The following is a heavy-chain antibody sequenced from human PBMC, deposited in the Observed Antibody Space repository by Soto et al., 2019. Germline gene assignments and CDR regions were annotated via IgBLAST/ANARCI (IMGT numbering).Heavy chain of an antibody. J-gene: IGHJ6*04. V-gene: IGHV3-13*05. CDR1: GFTFRNYD. Sequence: EVQLVESGGGLVQPGGSLRLSCAASGFTFRNYDMHWVRQGTGKGLEWVSGISAAGDPDYADSVEGRITICRENARNSFFLQMNSRRVGDTAFYYCARTDRDFYGLDVLGEGTTVIAAS. CDR2: ISAAGDP. CDR3: ARTDRDFYGLDV.